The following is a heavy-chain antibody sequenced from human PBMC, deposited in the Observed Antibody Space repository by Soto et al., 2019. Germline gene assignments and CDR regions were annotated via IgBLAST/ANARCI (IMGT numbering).Heavy chain of an antibody. D-gene: IGHD4-17*01. J-gene: IGHJ4*02. V-gene: IGHV1-2*04. Sequence: ASVKVSCKASGGTFSSYAISWVRQAPGQGLEWMGWINPNSGGTNYAQKFQGWVTMTRDTSISTAYMELSRLRSDDTAVYYCARDVGDYGDGYYFDYWGQGTLVTVSS. CDR1: GGTFSSYA. CDR2: INPNSGGT. CDR3: ARDVGDYGDGYYFDY.